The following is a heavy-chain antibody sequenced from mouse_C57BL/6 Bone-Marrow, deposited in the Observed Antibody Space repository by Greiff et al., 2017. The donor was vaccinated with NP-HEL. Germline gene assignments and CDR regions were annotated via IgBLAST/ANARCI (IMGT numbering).Heavy chain of an antibody. CDR3: VAYYSNYVGYYYAMDY. J-gene: IGHJ4*01. V-gene: IGHV1-81*01. CDR1: GYTFTSYG. D-gene: IGHD2-5*01. CDR2: IYPRSGNT. Sequence: QVQLQQSGAELARPGASVKLSCKASGYTFTSYGISWVKQRTGQGLEWIGEIYPRSGNTYYNEKFKGKATLTADKSSSTAYMELRSLTSEDSAVYFCVAYYSNYVGYYYAMDYWGQGTSVTVSS.